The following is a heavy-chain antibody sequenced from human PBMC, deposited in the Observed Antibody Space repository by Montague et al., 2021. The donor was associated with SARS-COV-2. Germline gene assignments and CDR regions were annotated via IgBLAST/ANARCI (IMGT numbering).Heavy chain of an antibody. CDR1: GFTVSSNY. Sequence: SLRLSCAASGFTVSSNYMSWVRQAPGKGLEWVSLIYSSGRTSYAVSVKGRFTMYRDNSKNTLYLQMNSLRAEDTAVYYCARDFGESRDHWGQGTLVTVSS. CDR3: ARDFGESRDH. D-gene: IGHD3-10*01. V-gene: IGHV3-53*01. J-gene: IGHJ4*02. CDR2: IYSSGRT.